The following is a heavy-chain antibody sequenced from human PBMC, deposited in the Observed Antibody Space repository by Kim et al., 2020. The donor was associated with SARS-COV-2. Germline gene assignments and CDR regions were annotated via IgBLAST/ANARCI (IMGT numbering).Heavy chain of an antibody. V-gene: IGHV3-9*01. Sequence: GGSLRLSCAASGFIFGDFSMHWVRQGPGKGLEWVAGIRGNSGSIGYADSVKGRFTISRDNAKNSLYLEMNSLRVEDTALYYCAKVAGRYFYYYGMDVWGPGITVTVS. CDR3: AKVAGRYFYYYGMDV. D-gene: IGHD6-19*01. CDR2: IRGNSGSI. CDR1: GFIFGDFS. J-gene: IGHJ6*02.